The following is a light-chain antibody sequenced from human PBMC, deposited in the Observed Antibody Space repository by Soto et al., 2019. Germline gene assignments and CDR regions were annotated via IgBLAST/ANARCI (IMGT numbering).Light chain of an antibody. Sequence: DIQVTQSPSSLSASVGDTITITCRASQNIRTYLSWYQQKPGKAPNLLIYEASDSQSGVPSRFSGSGSGTDFTLTITSLQPEDFAIYYCQQSFYAPPTFGQGTRWIS. CDR2: EAS. CDR3: QQSFYAPPT. V-gene: IGKV1-39*01. CDR1: QNIRTY. J-gene: IGKJ1*01.